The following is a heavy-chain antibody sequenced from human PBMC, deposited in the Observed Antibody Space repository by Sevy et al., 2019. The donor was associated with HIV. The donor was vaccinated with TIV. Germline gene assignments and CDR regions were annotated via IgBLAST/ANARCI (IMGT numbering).Heavy chain of an antibody. Sequence: GGSLRLSCAASGITFSSYAMNWVRQAPGKGLEWVSGISDSGSSTYYADSVKGRFTISRDNSKNTLYLQVNSLRAEDTAVYYCAIAGGYTNSPLWVPLYYFDYWGQGTLVTVSS. CDR3: AIAGGYTNSPLWVPLYYFDY. J-gene: IGHJ4*02. CDR2: ISDSGSST. CDR1: GITFSSYA. V-gene: IGHV3-23*01. D-gene: IGHD4-4*01.